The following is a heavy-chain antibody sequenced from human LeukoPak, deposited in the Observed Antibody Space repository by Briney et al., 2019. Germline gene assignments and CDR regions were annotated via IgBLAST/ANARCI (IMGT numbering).Heavy chain of an antibody. CDR3: ARGRSLRGYSYGRYYYYYMDV. J-gene: IGHJ6*03. V-gene: IGHV4-34*01. CDR2: INHSGST. D-gene: IGHD5-18*01. CDR1: GGSFSGYY. Sequence: SETLSLTCAVYGGSFSGYYWSWIRQPPGKGLEWIGEINHSGSTNYNPSLKGRVTISVDTSKNQFSLKLSSVTAADTAVYYCARGRSLRGYSYGRYYYYYMDVWGKGTTVTVSS.